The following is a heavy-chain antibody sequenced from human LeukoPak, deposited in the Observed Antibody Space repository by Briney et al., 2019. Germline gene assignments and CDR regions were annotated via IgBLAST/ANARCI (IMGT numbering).Heavy chain of an antibody. CDR1: GFTFSSYA. CDR3: AKVGYGDLDY. J-gene: IGHJ4*02. Sequence: GGSLRLSCAASGFTFSSYAMSWVRQVPGKGLEWVSSISGPGEFTYYADSVKGRFTISRDNSKNTVYLQMNSLRAEDTAIYYCAKVGYGDLDYWGQGTLVPVSS. V-gene: IGHV3-23*01. D-gene: IGHD4-17*01. CDR2: ISGPGEFT.